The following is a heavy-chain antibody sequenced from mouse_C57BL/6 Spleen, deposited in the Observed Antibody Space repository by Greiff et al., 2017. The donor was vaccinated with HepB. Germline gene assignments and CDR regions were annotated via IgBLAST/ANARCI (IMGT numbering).Heavy chain of an antibody. J-gene: IGHJ2*01. V-gene: IGHV5-4*01. Sequence: DVMLVESGGGLVKPGGSLKLSCAASGFTFSSYAMSWVRQTPEKRLEWVATISDGGSYTYYPDNVKGRFTISRDNAKNNLYLQMSHLKSEDTAMYYCARDGGADYYGSSYFDYWGQGTTLTVSS. CDR1: GFTFSSYA. CDR2: ISDGGSYT. D-gene: IGHD1-1*01. CDR3: ARDGGADYYGSSYFDY.